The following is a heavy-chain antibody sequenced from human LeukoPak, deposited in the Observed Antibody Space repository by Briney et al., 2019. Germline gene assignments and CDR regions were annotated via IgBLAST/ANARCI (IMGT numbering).Heavy chain of an antibody. CDR3: ARHISANTGYFDS. CDR1: GYSISSGYY. V-gene: IGHV4-38-2*02. CDR2: IYHSGST. Sequence: PSETLSLTCTVSGYSISSGYYWGWIRQPPGKGLEWIGSIYHSGSTYYNPSLKSRVTTSVDTSKNQFSLKLSYVTAADTALYYCARHISANTGYFDSCGQGTLVTVSS. J-gene: IGHJ4*02. D-gene: IGHD2-21*01.